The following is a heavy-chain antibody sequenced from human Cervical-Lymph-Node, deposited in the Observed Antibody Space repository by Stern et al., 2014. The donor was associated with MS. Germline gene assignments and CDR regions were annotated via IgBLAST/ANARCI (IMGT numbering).Heavy chain of an antibody. CDR2: INTGNGRT. Sequence: VQLVESGTEVRKPGASVKVSCKASGYTFSTYAVHWVRQAPGQRLEWMGWINTGNGRTMYSQQFKGRVTITRQTSAKTVYLELTSLRSEDTAVYYCARDGDTSLSYYYSGMDVWGPGTTVTVAS. CDR3: ARDGDTSLSYYYSGMDV. J-gene: IGHJ6*02. CDR1: GYTFSTYA. D-gene: IGHD4-17*01. V-gene: IGHV1-3*04.